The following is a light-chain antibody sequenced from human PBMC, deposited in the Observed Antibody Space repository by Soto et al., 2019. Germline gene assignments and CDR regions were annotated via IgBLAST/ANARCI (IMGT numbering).Light chain of an antibody. V-gene: IGKV3-20*01. CDR1: QRVRSSY. CDR3: QQYGSSPLT. J-gene: IGKJ1*01. CDR2: AAS. Sequence: EIVLTQSPDTLSLSPGERATLSCRASQRVRSSYLAWHQQKPGQAPRLLIYAASCRSTGIPERFSGSGSGTDFTLTISRLEPEDFAVYYCQQYGSSPLTFGEGTKVEIK.